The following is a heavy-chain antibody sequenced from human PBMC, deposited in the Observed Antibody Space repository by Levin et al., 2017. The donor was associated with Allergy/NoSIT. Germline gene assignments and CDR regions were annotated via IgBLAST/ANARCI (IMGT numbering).Heavy chain of an antibody. Sequence: ASVKVSCKASGYTFTSYGISWVRQAPGQGLEWMGWISAYNGNTNYAQKLQGRVTMTTDTSTSTAYMELRSLRSDDTAVYYCARRTRGYYDVWSGTDYYGMDGWGQGTTVTVSS. CDR3: ARRTRGYYDVWSGTDYYGMDG. CDR2: ISAYNGNT. D-gene: IGHD3-3*01. J-gene: IGHJ6*02. V-gene: IGHV1-18*01. CDR1: GYTFTSYG.